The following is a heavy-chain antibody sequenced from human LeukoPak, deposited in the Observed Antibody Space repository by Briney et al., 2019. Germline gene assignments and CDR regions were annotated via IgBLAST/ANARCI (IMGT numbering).Heavy chain of an antibody. Sequence: SETLCFTCAVYGGSFSGYYWSWIRQPPGKGLDWIGEINHSGSTNYNPSLKSRVTISVDTSKNQFSLKLSSVTAADTAVYYCARSGIAVDGTALDFDYWGQGTLVTVSS. CDR2: INHSGST. V-gene: IGHV4-34*01. CDR1: GGSFSGYY. CDR3: ARSGIAVDGTALDFDY. J-gene: IGHJ4*02. D-gene: IGHD6-19*01.